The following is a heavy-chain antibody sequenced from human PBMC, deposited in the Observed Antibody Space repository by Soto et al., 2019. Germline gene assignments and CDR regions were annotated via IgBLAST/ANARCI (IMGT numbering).Heavy chain of an antibody. CDR3: ARDRDGFDSFDI. CDR2: IYSGGNT. CDR1: GFTVSSNY. J-gene: IGHJ3*02. Sequence: GSLRLSCVASGFTVSSNYMGWVRQTPGKGLEWVSVIYSGGNTYYADSVKGRFSISRDNSKNTLYLQMNSLRAEDTAIYYCARDRDGFDSFDIWGQGTMVTVSS. V-gene: IGHV3-66*01.